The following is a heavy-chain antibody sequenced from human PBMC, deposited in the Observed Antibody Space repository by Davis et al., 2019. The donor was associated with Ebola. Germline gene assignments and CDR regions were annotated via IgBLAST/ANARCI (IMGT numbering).Heavy chain of an antibody. CDR1: GYTFTRYG. V-gene: IGHV1-2*06. CDR3: ARGHNYAHEY. J-gene: IGHJ4*02. CDR2: VILKSGAT. D-gene: IGHD4-11*01. Sequence: ASVKVSCKASGYTFTRYGISWVRQAPGQGLEWLGRVILKSGATNYAQKFQGRVTMTRDTSISTVYMELSSLRYDDTADYYCARGHNYAHEYWGQGTLVTVSS.